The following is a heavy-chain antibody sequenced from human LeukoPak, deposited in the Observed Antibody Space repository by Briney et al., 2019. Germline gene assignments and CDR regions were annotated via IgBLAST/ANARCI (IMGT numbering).Heavy chain of an antibody. CDR1: GGSISNFY. D-gene: IGHD1-14*01. V-gene: IGHV4-59*01. Sequence: SETLSLTCTVSGGSISNFYWTWIRQSPGKGLEWIGYISYSGTTKYSPSLKSRLTISLDTSKNQFSLKLNSVTAADTAVYYCARNHGGWFDSWGQGTLVTVSS. CDR3: ARNHGGWFDS. CDR2: ISYSGTT. J-gene: IGHJ5*01.